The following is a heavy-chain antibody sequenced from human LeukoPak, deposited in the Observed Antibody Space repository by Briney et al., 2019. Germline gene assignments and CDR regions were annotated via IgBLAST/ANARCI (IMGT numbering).Heavy chain of an antibody. D-gene: IGHD1-26*01. J-gene: IGHJ4*02. CDR2: ISYDGSDK. CDR3: ARDRRRWEPTNYFDY. Sequence: ISYDGSDKYYADSVKGRFTISRDNSKNTLYLQMNSLRAEDTAVYYCARDRRRWEPTNYFDYWGQGTLVTVSS. V-gene: IGHV3-30*07.